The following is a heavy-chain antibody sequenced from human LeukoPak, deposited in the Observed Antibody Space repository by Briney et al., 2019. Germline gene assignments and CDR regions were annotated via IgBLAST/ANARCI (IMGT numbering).Heavy chain of an antibody. Sequence: SETLSLTCTLSGGSINCNYWNWIRQPPGKGLEWIGHIYYSGSTNYSPSLNSRVTISLDTSRNQFSLEMRSGTAADTAVYYWGRDIVEAYGMDVWGQGTSVTVSS. D-gene: IGHD2-15*01. CDR2: IYYSGST. CDR3: GRDIVEAYGMDV. J-gene: IGHJ6*02. V-gene: IGHV4-59*01. CDR1: GGSINCNY.